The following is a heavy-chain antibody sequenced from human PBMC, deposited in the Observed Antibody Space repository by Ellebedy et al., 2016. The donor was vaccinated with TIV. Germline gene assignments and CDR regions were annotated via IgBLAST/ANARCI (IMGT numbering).Heavy chain of an antibody. V-gene: IGHV3-9*01. CDR1: GFTFDDYA. CDR3: AKESELAQFRGGIENWFDP. Sequence: GGSLRLSXAASGFTFDDYAMHWVRQAPGKGLEWVSGISWNSGSIGYADSVKGRFTISRDNAKNSLYLQMNTLRAEDTALYYCAKESELAQFRGGIENWFDPWGQGTLVTVSS. D-gene: IGHD3-10*01. CDR2: ISWNSGSI. J-gene: IGHJ5*02.